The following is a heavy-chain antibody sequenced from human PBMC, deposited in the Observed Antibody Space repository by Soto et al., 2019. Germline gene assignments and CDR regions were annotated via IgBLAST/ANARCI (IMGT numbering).Heavy chain of an antibody. V-gene: IGHV1-8*01. Sequence: ASVKVSCKASGYTFTSYDINWVRQATGQGLEWMGWMNPNSGNTGYAQKFQGRVTITRNTSISTAYMELSSLRSEDTAGYYCARGSPLKVPAAILTPDFDYWGQGTLVTVSS. CDR1: GYTFTSYD. J-gene: IGHJ4*02. CDR2: MNPNSGNT. CDR3: ARGSPLKVPAAILTPDFDY. D-gene: IGHD2-2*02.